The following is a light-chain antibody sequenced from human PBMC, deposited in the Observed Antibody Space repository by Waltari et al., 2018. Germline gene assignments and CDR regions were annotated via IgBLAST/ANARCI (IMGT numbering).Light chain of an antibody. J-gene: IGLJ2*01. CDR2: GNS. V-gene: IGLV1-40*01. CDR3: QSYDSSLGGSV. CDR1: SSNIGAGYD. Sequence: QSVLTQPPSVSGAPGQRVPISCTGSSSNIGAGYDVNWYQQIPGKAPKLLIYGNSNRPSGVPDRISGSKSGTSASLAITGLQAEDEADYYCQSYDSSLGGSVFGGGTKLTVL.